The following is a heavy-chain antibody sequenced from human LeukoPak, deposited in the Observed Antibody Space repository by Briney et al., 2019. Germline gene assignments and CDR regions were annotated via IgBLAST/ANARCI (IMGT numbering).Heavy chain of an antibody. Sequence: GGSLRLSCAASGFTFSSYAMSWVRQAPGKGLELVSAISGSGGSTYYADSVKGRFTISRDNSKNTLYLQMNSLRAEDTAVYYCAKVGYCSSTSCSKGHYYYYYYGMDVWGQGTTVTVSS. V-gene: IGHV3-23*01. CDR2: ISGSGGST. CDR3: AKVGYCSSTSCSKGHYYYYYYGMDV. J-gene: IGHJ6*02. D-gene: IGHD2-2*03. CDR1: GFTFSSYA.